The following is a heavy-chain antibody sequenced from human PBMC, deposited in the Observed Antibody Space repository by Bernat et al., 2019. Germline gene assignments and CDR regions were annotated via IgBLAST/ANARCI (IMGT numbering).Heavy chain of an antibody. J-gene: IGHJ6*02. CDR3: TTGGDYYNRYGMDV. Sequence: VQLVESGGGLVQPGRSLRLSCAASGFTFSNAWMSWVRQAPGKGLEWVGRVKSKTDGGTTDYAAPVKGRFTISRDDSKNTLYLQMNSLKTEDTAVYYCTTGGDYYNRYGMDVWGQGTTVTVSS. CDR1: GFTFSNAW. D-gene: IGHD3-16*01. CDR2: VKSKTDGGTT. V-gene: IGHV3-15*01.